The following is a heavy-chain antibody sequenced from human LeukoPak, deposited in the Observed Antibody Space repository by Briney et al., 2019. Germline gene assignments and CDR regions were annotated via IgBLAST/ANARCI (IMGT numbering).Heavy chain of an antibody. V-gene: IGHV1-69*04. CDR3: ARDPSIRGITGTPNVYYGMDV. CDR2: IIPIFGIA. Sequence: SVKVSCKASGPTFTSYAISWVRQAPRQGLEWMGRIIPIFGIANYTKKFQGRVTITADKFTSTAYMELSRLRSEDTAVYYCARDPSIRGITGTPNVYYGMDVWGQGTTVTVSS. J-gene: IGHJ6*02. D-gene: IGHD1-7*01. CDR1: GPTFTSYA.